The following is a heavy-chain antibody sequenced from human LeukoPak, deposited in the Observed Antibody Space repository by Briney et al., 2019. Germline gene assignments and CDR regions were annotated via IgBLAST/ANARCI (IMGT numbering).Heavy chain of an antibody. CDR1: GFTVSSNY. CDR3: ARETYSSGWYSDY. V-gene: IGHV3-74*01. CDR2: INTDGSTT. D-gene: IGHD6-19*01. Sequence: PGGSLRLSCAASGFTVSSNYMSWVRQAPGKGLVWVSRINTDGSTTTYADSVRGRFTISRDNAKNTLYLQMNSLRAEDTAVYYCARETYSSGWYSDYWGQGTLVTVSS. J-gene: IGHJ4*02.